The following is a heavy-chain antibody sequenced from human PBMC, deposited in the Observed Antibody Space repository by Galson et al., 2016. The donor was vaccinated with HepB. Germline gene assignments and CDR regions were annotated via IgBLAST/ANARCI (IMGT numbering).Heavy chain of an antibody. D-gene: IGHD2-21*01. CDR2: INAPSDAI. J-gene: IGHJ3*01. Sequence: LTCAVYGGSFNGNYWSWVRQTPEKGLEWVSYINAPSDAIYYADSVKGRFTISRDNAKNSLYLQMNSLRDEDTALYYCARGLDSWGQGTMVTVSS. CDR3: ARGLDS. CDR1: GGSFNGNY. V-gene: IGHV3-48*02.